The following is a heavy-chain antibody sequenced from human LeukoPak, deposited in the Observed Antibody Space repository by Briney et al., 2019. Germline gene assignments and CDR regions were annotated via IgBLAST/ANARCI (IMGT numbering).Heavy chain of an antibody. CDR3: ARGGVPVYLYGSGSYGALNYGMDV. J-gene: IGHJ6*02. CDR2: INRSGST. D-gene: IGHD3-10*01. V-gene: IGHV4-34*01. CDR1: GGSFSGYY. Sequence: SETLSLTCAVYGGSFSGYYWSWIRQPPGKGLEWIGEINRSGSTNYNPSLKSRVTISVDTSKNQFSLKLSSVTAADTAVYYCARGGVPVYLYGSGSYGALNYGMDVWGQGTTVTVSS.